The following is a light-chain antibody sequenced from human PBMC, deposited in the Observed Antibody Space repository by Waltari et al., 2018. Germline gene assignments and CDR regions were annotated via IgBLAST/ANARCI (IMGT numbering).Light chain of an antibody. CDR3: QKYESLPAT. CDR1: ESVSKF. V-gene: IGKV3-20*01. Sequence: EIVLTQSPGTLSLSPGEGATLSCRASESVSKFLAWYQQKPGQAPRLLIYHASNRASGTPDRFSGSGFGTDFSLTISRLDPEDFAVYYCQKYESLPATFGQGTKVEIK. CDR2: HAS. J-gene: IGKJ1*01.